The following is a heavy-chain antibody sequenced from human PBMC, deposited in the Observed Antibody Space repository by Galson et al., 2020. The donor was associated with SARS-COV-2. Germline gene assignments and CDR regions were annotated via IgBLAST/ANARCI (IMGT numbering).Heavy chain of an antibody. CDR2: INPNSGGA. D-gene: IGHD2-15*01. Sequence: ASVKVSCKASGYTFSDYYIHWVRQAPGQGLEWMGWINPNSGGAYYAQEFKGRVTMTWDTSISTAYMELSRLRSDDTAVYYCTRDGVGYCSGGTCYQYDYWGQGTLVTVSS. V-gene: IGHV1-2*02. CDR3: TRDGVGYCSGGTCYQYDY. J-gene: IGHJ4*02. CDR1: GYTFSDYY.